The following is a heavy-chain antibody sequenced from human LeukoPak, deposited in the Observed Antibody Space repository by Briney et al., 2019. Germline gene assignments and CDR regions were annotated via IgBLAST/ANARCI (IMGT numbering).Heavy chain of an antibody. V-gene: IGHV3-9*01. J-gene: IGHJ6*02. CDR3: AKDMRSKSYYYYGMDV. D-gene: IGHD4-11*01. CDR1: GFTFDDYA. CDR2: ISWNSGSI. Sequence: GGFLRLSCAASGFTFDDYAMHWVRQAPGKGLEWVSGISWNSGSIGYADSVKGRFTISRDNAKNSLYLQMNSLRAEDTALYYCAKDMRSKSYYYYGMDVWGQGTTVTVSS.